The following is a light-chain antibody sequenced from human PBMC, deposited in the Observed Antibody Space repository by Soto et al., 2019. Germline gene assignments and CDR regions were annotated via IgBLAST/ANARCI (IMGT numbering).Light chain of an antibody. CDR1: QGISSW. J-gene: IGKJ5*01. CDR3: QRYYNAPIT. CDR2: AAS. Sequence: DIQMTHSPSSVSASVVYIVTITCLATQGISSWLAWYQQKPGEIPKLLIYAASTLESGIPPRFSGSGSGTDFTLTINNLQPEDVATYYCQRYYNAPITCGQGTQREIK. V-gene: IGKV1-27*01.